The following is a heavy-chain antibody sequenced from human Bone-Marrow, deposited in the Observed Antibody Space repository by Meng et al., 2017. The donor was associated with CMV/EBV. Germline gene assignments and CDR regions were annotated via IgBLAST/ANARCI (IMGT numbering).Heavy chain of an antibody. Sequence: GGSLRLSCTASGFTFSSYWMHWVRQAPGKGLVWVSRINSDGSSTSYADSVKGRFTISRDNAKNTLYLQMNSLRAEDTAVYYCASNQLLFGGYKEFDPWGQGTLVTVSS. CDR1: GFTFSSYW. V-gene: IGHV3-74*01. D-gene: IGHD2-2*01. J-gene: IGHJ5*02. CDR3: ASNQLLFGGYKEFDP. CDR2: INSDGSST.